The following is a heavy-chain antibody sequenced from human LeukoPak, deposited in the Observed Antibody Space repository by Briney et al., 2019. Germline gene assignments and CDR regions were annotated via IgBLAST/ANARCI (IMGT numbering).Heavy chain of an antibody. D-gene: IGHD6-19*01. V-gene: IGHV3-9*03. CDR3: AKEGWSDAFDI. J-gene: IGHJ3*02. CDR1: GFTFDDYA. CDR2: ISWNSGSI. Sequence: GGSLRLSCAASGFTFDDYAMHWVRQAPGKGLEWVSGISWNSGSIGYADSVEGRFTISRDNAKNSLYLQMNSLRAEDMALYYCAKEGWSDAFDIWGQGTMVTVSS.